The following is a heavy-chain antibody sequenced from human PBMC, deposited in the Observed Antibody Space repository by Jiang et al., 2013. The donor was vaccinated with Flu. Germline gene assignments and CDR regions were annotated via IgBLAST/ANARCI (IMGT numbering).Heavy chain of an antibody. CDR3: ARFQRYTDSSGYSNWYFDL. J-gene: IGHJ2*01. V-gene: IGHV1-3*01. CDR1: GYTFTSYA. Sequence: GAEVKKPGASVKVSCKASGYTFTSYAMHWVRQAPGQRLEWMGWINAGNGNTKYSQKFQGRVTITRDTSASTAYMELSSLRSEDTAVYYCARFQRYTDSSGYSNWYFDLWGRGTLVTVSS. CDR2: INAGNGNT. D-gene: IGHD3-22*01.